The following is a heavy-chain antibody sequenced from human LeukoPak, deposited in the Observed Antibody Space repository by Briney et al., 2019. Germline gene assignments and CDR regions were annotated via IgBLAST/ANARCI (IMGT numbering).Heavy chain of an antibody. CDR3: ARAPGRFGELSPN. Sequence: GGSLRLSCAASGFNLTDYWMSWVRQAPGKGLEWVANVKQDGSGEYYVDSVKGRFTISRDNAKNSLYLQMNSLRAEDTAVYYCARAPGRFGELSPNWGQGTLVTVSS. J-gene: IGHJ4*02. CDR1: GFNLTDYW. D-gene: IGHD3-10*01. V-gene: IGHV3-7*01. CDR2: VKQDGSGE.